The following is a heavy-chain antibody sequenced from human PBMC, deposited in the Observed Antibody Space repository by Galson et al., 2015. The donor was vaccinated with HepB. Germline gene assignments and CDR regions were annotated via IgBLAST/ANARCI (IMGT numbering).Heavy chain of an antibody. CDR3: AKDTGYGDYVFDY. CDR2: IRYDGSNK. D-gene: IGHD4-17*01. V-gene: IGHV3-30*02. CDR1: GFTFSSYA. J-gene: IGHJ4*02. Sequence: SLRLSCAASGFTFSSYAMSWVRQAPGKGLEWVAFIRYDGSNKYYADSVKGRFTISRDNSKNTLYLQMNSLRAEDTAVYYCAKDTGYGDYVFDYWGQGTLVTVSS.